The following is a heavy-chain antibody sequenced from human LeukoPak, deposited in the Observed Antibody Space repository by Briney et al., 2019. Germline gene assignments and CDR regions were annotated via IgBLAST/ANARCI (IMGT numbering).Heavy chain of an antibody. CDR2: IYYRVTS. Sequence: KPSETLSLTCTVSGGSISSYYWSWIRQPPGKGLEWIGYIYYRVTSDYNPSLKSRVTMSVDVSTRQISLKLSSVTAADTAVYYCARAVGGDGSGSLWGPGTLVTVSS. V-gene: IGHV4-59*01. D-gene: IGHD3-10*01. CDR3: ARAVGGDGSGSL. CDR1: GGSISSYY. J-gene: IGHJ4*02.